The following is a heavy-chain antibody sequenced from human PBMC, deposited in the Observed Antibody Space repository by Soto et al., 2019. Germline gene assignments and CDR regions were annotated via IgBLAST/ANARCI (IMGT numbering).Heavy chain of an antibody. J-gene: IGHJ6*03. Sequence: GGSLRLSCAASGFTFSNAWMSWVRQAPGKGLEWVGRIKSKTDGGTTDYAAPVKGRFTISRDDSKNTLYLQMNSLKTEDTAVYYCTLDTAMVRYYYYYYMDVWGKGTTVTVSS. CDR2: IKSKTDGGTT. CDR3: TLDTAMVRYYYYYYMDV. CDR1: GFTFSNAW. V-gene: IGHV3-15*01. D-gene: IGHD5-18*01.